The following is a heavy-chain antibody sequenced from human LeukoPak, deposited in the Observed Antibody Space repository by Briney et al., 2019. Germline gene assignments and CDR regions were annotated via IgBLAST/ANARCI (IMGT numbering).Heavy chain of an antibody. CDR3: ARGNRAAAGTGY. CDR2: ISSISRYI. CDR1: GLTFSIYS. Sequence: GGSQRLSCAPSGLTFSIYSMNWARHAPGEGLECLSSISSISRYIYHADSVKGRFSISRDNAKISLYLQMNSLRAEDTAVYYCARGNRAAAGTGYWGQGTLVTVSS. V-gene: IGHV3-21*01. D-gene: IGHD6-13*01. J-gene: IGHJ4*02.